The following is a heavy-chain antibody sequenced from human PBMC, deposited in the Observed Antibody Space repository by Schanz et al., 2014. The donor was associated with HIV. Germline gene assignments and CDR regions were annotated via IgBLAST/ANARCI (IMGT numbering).Heavy chain of an antibody. CDR2: ISYDGSNK. Sequence: VQLLESGGGLVQPGGSLRLSCAASGFSFSRNAMHWVRQAPGKGLEWVAVISYDGSNKYYADSVKGRFTISRDNSKNTLYLQMNSLRAEDTAVYYCARDKYSNYGYYYYGMDVWGQGTTVTVSS. CDR3: ARDKYSNYGYYYYGMDV. J-gene: IGHJ6*02. V-gene: IGHV3-30-3*01. D-gene: IGHD4-4*01. CDR1: GFSFSRNA.